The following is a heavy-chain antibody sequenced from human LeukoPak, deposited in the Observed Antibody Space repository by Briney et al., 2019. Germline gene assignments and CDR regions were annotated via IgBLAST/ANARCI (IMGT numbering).Heavy chain of an antibody. Sequence: ASVTVSCKASGYTFTSYGINWVRQAPGQGLEWMGWIRAYNGDTNYAQKLQGRVTMTEDTSTDTAYMELSSLRSEDTAVYYCATSYYYDSSDYYRIDYWGQGTLVTVSS. D-gene: IGHD3-22*01. V-gene: IGHV1-18*01. CDR1: GYTFTSYG. J-gene: IGHJ4*02. CDR2: IRAYNGDT. CDR3: ATSYYYDSSDYYRIDY.